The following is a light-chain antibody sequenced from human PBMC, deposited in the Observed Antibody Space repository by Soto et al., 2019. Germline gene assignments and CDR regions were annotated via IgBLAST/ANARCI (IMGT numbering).Light chain of an antibody. J-gene: IGKJ3*01. CDR3: QQSYTIPLT. CDR1: QTINNY. Sequence: DIQMTQSPSSLSASVGDKITITCRASQTINNYLNWYQQKPGKAPNLLIYATSSLHSGVPSRFSGSGSGTDFTLTISSLQPEDFATYYCQQSYTIPLTFGPGTKVDIK. CDR2: ATS. V-gene: IGKV1-39*01.